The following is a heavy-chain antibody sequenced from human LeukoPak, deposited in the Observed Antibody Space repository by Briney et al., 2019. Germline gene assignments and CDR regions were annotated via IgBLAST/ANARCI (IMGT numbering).Heavy chain of an antibody. Sequence: GASVKASCKASGYTFTGYYMHWVRQAPGQGLEWMGWINPNSGGTNSAQKFQGRVTMTRDTSISTAYMELSSLKSDDTAVYYCASLYYDSSGTFDYWGQGTLVTVSS. V-gene: IGHV1-2*02. CDR3: ASLYYDSSGTFDY. CDR2: INPNSGGT. J-gene: IGHJ4*02. CDR1: GYTFTGYY. D-gene: IGHD3-22*01.